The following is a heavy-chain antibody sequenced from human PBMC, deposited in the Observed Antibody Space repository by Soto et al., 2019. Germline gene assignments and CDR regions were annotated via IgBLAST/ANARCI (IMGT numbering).Heavy chain of an antibody. CDR1: GYIFTSYW. CDR2: IYPGDSDT. J-gene: IGHJ6*02. CDR3: ARRLGSGRAVGGMDV. Sequence: GESLKISCKGSGYIFTSYWIGWFLQMPVKGLEWMGIIYPGDSDTRYSPSFQGQVTISADKSISTAYLQWSSLKASDTAMYYCARRLGSGRAVGGMDVWGQGTTVTVSS. D-gene: IGHD1-26*01. V-gene: IGHV5-51*01.